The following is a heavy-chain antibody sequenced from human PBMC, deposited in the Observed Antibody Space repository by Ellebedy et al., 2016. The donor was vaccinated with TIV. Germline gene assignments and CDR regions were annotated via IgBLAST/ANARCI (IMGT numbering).Heavy chain of an antibody. V-gene: IGHV3-21*01. CDR3: ARDCSGGSCYSVFDY. D-gene: IGHD2-15*01. J-gene: IGHJ4*02. Sequence: GGSLRLXCAASGFTVSSNYMNWVRQAPGKGLEWVSSISSSSSYIYYADSVKGRFTISRDNAKNSLYLQMNSLRAEDTAVYYCARDCSGGSCYSVFDYWGQGTLVTVSS. CDR2: ISSSSSYI. CDR1: GFTVSSNY.